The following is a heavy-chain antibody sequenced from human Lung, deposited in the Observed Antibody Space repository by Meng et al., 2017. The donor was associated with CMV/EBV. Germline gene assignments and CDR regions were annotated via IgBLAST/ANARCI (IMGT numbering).Heavy chain of an antibody. V-gene: IGHV1-8*01. CDR1: GYTFTNYN. CDR2: MNPNTGNT. CDR3: ARGLRRPGSAIDFDY. Sequence: QVLLVQPGAEVKKPGASVKVSCKASGYTFTNYNINWVRQATGQGLEWMGWMNPNTGNTGYGQKFQGRITMTRNTAISTAYMELSSLTSEDTAVYFCARGLRRPGSAIDFDYWGQGTLVTVSS. D-gene: IGHD2-2*01. J-gene: IGHJ4*02.